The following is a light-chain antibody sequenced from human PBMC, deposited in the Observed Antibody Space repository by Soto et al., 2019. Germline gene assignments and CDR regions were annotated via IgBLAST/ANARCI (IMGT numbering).Light chain of an antibody. CDR1: QGIANF. Sequence: IQLTQSPSSLSASVGDRVTISCRASQGIANFLAWYQQKPGKAPKLLIYAASTLQSGVPSRFSGSGSGTDFPITISSLPPEDVATYYCQQLNSFPIPFGPGTKVDI. V-gene: IGKV1-9*01. J-gene: IGKJ3*01. CDR3: QQLNSFPIP. CDR2: AAS.